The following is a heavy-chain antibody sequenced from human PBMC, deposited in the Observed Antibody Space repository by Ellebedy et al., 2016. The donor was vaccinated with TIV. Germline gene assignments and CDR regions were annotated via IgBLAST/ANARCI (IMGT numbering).Heavy chain of an antibody. V-gene: IGHV3-53*01. Sequence: GESLKISCAASGFSVSSSYMSWVRQAPGKGLEWVSVIYSGGSTYYADSVKGRFTISRDNSKNTLYLQMNSLRAEDTAIYYCARELFLDYYFDSWGQGTLVTVSS. CDR2: IYSGGST. CDR1: GFSVSSSY. CDR3: ARELFLDYYFDS. D-gene: IGHD1-1*01. J-gene: IGHJ4*02.